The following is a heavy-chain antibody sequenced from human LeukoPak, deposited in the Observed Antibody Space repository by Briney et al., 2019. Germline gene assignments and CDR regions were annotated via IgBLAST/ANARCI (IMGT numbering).Heavy chain of an antibody. CDR1: GYTFTSYA. CDR3: ARDWVAAGRVDY. D-gene: IGHD2-15*01. CDR2: INAGNGNT. J-gene: IGHJ4*02. Sequence: GASVKVSCKASGYTFTSYAMHWVRQAPGQRLEWMGWINAGNGNTKYSQKFQGRVTITRDTSASTAYMELSSLRSEDTAVYYCARDWVAAGRVDYWGQGTLVTVSS. V-gene: IGHV1-3*01.